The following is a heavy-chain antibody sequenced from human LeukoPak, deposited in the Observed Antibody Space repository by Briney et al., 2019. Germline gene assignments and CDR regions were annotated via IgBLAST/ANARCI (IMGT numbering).Heavy chain of an antibody. V-gene: IGHV4-39*01. CDR1: GGSISSSTYS. CDR3: ARLLPYCSDGICYFWEYFDS. J-gene: IGHJ4*02. Sequence: PSETLSLTCSVSGGSISSSTYSWGWIRQPPGRGLEWIGSFYYTGDTYYGPSLKSRVTISVDTSKNQFSLNLTSLTAADTAVYYCARLLPYCSDGICYFWEYFDSWGQGTLATVSS. D-gene: IGHD2-15*01. CDR2: FYYTGDT.